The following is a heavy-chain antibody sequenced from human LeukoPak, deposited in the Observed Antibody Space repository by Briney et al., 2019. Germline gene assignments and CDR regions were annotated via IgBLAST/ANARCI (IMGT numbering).Heavy chain of an antibody. CDR3: ARDRAFDI. J-gene: IGHJ3*02. Sequence: GGSLRLSCAASGFTFSSYAMSWVRQAPGKGLEWVSAISGSGGSTYYADPVKGRFTISRDNAKNSLYLQMNSLRAEDTAVYYCARDRAFDIWGQGTMVTVSS. V-gene: IGHV3-23*01. CDR1: GFTFSSYA. CDR2: ISGSGGST.